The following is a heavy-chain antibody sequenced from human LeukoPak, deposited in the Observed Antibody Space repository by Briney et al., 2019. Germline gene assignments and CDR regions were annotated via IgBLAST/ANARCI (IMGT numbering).Heavy chain of an antibody. D-gene: IGHD3-3*01. CDR3: AKSGNYDFWSGYYQSPDY. Sequence: GGSLRLSCAASGFTFSSYAMSWVRQAPGKGLEWVSAISGSGGSTYYADAVKGRFTSSRDNSKNTLYLQMNSLRAEDTAVYYCAKSGNYDFWSGYYQSPDYWGQGTLVTVSS. V-gene: IGHV3-23*01. CDR1: GFTFSSYA. J-gene: IGHJ4*02. CDR2: ISGSGGST.